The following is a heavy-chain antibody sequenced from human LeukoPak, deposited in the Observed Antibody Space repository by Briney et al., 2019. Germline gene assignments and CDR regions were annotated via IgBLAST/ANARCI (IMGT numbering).Heavy chain of an antibody. CDR1: GFTFSNYW. Sequence: GGFLRLSCAASGFTFSNYWMSWVRQAPGKGLEWVANIKQDGSEKYYVDSVKGRFTISRDNAKKSLYLQMNSLRAEDTAVYYCARGSYSSWFDPWGQGTLVTVSS. V-gene: IGHV3-7*03. CDR3: ARGSYSSWFDP. J-gene: IGHJ5*02. D-gene: IGHD6-13*01. CDR2: IKQDGSEK.